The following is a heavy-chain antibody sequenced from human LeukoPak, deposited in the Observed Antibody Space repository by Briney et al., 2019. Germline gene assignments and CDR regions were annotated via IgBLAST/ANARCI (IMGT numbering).Heavy chain of an antibody. Sequence: SETLSLTCAVYGGSFSGYYWSWIRQPPGKGLEWIGEINHSGSTNYNPSLKSRVTISVDTSKNQFSLKLSSVTAADTAVYYCARGHHFDWLRSLYFDYWGQGTLVTVSS. V-gene: IGHV4-34*01. CDR3: ARGHHFDWLRSLYFDY. D-gene: IGHD3-9*01. J-gene: IGHJ4*02. CDR2: INHSGST. CDR1: GGSFSGYY.